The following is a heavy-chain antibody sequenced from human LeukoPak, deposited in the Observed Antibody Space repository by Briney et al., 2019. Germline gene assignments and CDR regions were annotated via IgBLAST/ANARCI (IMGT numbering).Heavy chain of an antibody. D-gene: IGHD3-16*02. CDR1: GYTFTSYD. V-gene: IGHV1-8*01. J-gene: IGHJ6*03. CDR2: MNPNSDNT. Sequence: ASVKVSCKASGYTFTSYDINWVRQATGQGLEWMGWMNPNSDNTGYAQKFQGRVTMTRNTSISTAYMELSSLRSEDTAVYYCARVNYDYVWGSYPSLTYYYYYMDVWGKGTTVTVSS. CDR3: ARVNYDYVWGSYPSLTYYYYYMDV.